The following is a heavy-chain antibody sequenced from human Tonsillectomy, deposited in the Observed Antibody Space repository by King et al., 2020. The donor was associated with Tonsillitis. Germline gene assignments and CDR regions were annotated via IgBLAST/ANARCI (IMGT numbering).Heavy chain of an antibody. Sequence: VQLVESGGGSVQPGGSLRLSCAASGFTFNNYWMNWVRQAPGKGLEWAANIKQDGSEKHYVDSVKGRFTISRDNAKNSLYLQMNSLRAEDTAVYYCGRGGGLWWGMDVWGQGTTVTVSS. CDR3: GRGGGLWWGMDV. CDR2: IKQDGSEK. CDR1: GFTFNNYW. D-gene: IGHD2-21*01. V-gene: IGHV3-7*03. J-gene: IGHJ6*02.